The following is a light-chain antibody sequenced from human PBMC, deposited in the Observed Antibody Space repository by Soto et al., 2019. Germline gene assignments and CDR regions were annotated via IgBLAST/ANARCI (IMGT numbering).Light chain of an antibody. J-gene: IGKJ2*01. V-gene: IGKV1-33*01. CDR3: HWFDNPPGP. CDR1: QDISIY. Sequence: DIPMTQSPSSLSASVGDRVTITCQASQDISIYFKWDKQKPGKAPTLMLSNASNLETGVPPRFSGGGARTHFTFTISTLQPGGIASYYSHWFDNPPGPFGLGTKLQIK. CDR2: NAS.